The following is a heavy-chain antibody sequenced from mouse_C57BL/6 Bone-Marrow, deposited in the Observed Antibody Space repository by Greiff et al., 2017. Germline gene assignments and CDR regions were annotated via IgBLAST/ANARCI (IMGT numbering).Heavy chain of an antibody. D-gene: IGHD1-1*01. CDR1: GYTFTSYG. J-gene: IGHJ1*03. CDR3: AILTTVVHWYFDV. Sequence: EFQLQQSGAELVRPGSSVKMSCTTSGYTFTSYGINWVKQRPGQGLEWIGYIYIGNGYTEYNEKFKGKATLTSDTSSSTAYMQHSSLTSEDSAIYFCAILTTVVHWYFDVWGTGTTVTVSS. CDR2: IYIGNGYT. V-gene: IGHV1-58*01.